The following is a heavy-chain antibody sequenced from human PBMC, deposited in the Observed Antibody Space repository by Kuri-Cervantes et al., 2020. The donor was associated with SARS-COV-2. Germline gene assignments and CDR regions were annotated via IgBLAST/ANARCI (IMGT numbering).Heavy chain of an antibody. CDR2: ISYDGSNK. CDR1: GFTFSSYS. CDR3: AKDPHGIVVVVAAIDQ. D-gene: IGHD2-15*01. Sequence: GESLKISCAASGFTFSSYSMNWVRQAPGKGLEWVAVISYDGSNKYYADSVKGRFTISRDNSRNTLYLQMNSLRADDTAVYYCAKDPHGIVVVVAAIDQWGQGALVTVSS. V-gene: IGHV3-30*18. J-gene: IGHJ4*02.